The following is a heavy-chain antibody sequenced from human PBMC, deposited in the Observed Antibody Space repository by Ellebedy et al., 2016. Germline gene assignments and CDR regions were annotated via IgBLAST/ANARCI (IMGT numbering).Heavy chain of an antibody. J-gene: IGHJ6*02. D-gene: IGHD4-17*01. Sequence: GESLKISXIASDFTFSTYYMSWVRQAPGKGPEWVANIKQDGSEKYYVDSVKGRFTISRDNAKNSLYLQMDSLRAEDTAVYYCARDNTVTTFHYYYYGMDVWGQGTTVTVAS. CDR1: DFTFSTYY. CDR2: IKQDGSEK. CDR3: ARDNTVTTFHYYYYGMDV. V-gene: IGHV3-7*01.